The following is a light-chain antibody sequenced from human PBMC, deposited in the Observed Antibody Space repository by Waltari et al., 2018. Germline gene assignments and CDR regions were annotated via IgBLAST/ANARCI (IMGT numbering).Light chain of an antibody. CDR2: GTS. J-gene: IGKJ1*01. Sequence: EVVMTQSPATLSMSPGERATLSCRASQSVSGQVARDQHKVGQAPRLLMFGTSIGATGVPGIFSGRGSGNEFTLTITHLRSEDFAVYYCQQYYQWPWTFGQGTKVEIK. CDR3: QQYYQWPWT. CDR1: QSVSGQ. V-gene: IGKV3-15*01.